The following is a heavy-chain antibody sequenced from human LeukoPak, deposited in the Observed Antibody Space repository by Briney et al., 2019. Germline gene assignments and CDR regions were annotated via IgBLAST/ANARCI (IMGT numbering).Heavy chain of an antibody. CDR1: GYTFTGYY. J-gene: IGHJ4*02. CDR3: ARLSEYCSSTSCYD. D-gene: IGHD2-2*01. Sequence: ASVKVSCKASGYTFTGYYMHWVRQAPGQGLEWMGRINPNSGGTNYAQKFQGRVTMTRDTSISKAYMELSRLRSDDTAVYYCARLSEYCSSTSCYDWGQGTLVTVSS. V-gene: IGHV1-2*06. CDR2: INPNSGGT.